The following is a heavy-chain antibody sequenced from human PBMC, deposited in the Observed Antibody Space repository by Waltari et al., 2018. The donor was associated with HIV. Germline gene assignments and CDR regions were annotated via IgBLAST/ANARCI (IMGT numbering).Heavy chain of an antibody. J-gene: IGHJ6*02. V-gene: IGHV4-59*01. CDR3: ARGPHSYYGMDV. Sequence: QVQLQESGPGLVKPSETLSLTCTVSGGSLSTYYWSWLRQPPGKGLEWIGYIYYIGSTNYNPSLKSRVTISVDTSKNQFSLKLSSVTAADTAVYYCARGPHSYYGMDVWGQGTTVTVSS. CDR2: IYYIGST. CDR1: GGSLSTYY.